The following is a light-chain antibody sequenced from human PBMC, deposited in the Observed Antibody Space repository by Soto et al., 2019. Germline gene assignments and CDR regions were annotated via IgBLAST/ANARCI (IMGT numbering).Light chain of an antibody. CDR2: GGS. CDR3: QSHIVWPFS. V-gene: IGKV3-15*01. Sequence: EIVLTQSPATLSLSPGDRVTLSCRASESLFGFLAWYQQKPGQSPRLLIYGGSTRATGIPARFSGSGSATDFTLTISSLQSEDFAVCLCQSHIVWPFSSGLGTKLEI. J-gene: IGKJ2*01. CDR1: ESLFGF.